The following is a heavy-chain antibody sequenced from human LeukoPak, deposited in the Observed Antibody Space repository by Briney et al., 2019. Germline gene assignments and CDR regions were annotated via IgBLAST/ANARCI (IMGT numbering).Heavy chain of an antibody. CDR3: ARGGGLDV. CDR1: GFTFSSYW. V-gene: IGHV3-7*03. Sequence: GGSLRLSCAASGFTFSSYWMNWARQAPGKGLEWVASINHNGNVNYYVDSVKGRFTISKDNAKNSLYLQMSNLRAEDTAVYFCARGGGLDVWGQGATVTVSS. D-gene: IGHD3-16*01. J-gene: IGHJ6*02. CDR2: INHNGNVN.